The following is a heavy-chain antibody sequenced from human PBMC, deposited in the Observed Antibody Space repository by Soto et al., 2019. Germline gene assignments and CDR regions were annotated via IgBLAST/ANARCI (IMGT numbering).Heavy chain of an antibody. V-gene: IGHV1-24*01. Sequence: GASVKVSCKVSGYTLTELSMHWVRQAPGKGLEWMGGFDPEDGETIYAQKFKGRVTMTEDTSTDTAYMELSSLRSEDTAVYYCATDHITMVRGVISSSGLFDYWGQGTLVTVSS. CDR2: FDPEDGET. CDR3: ATDHITMVRGVISSSGLFDY. D-gene: IGHD3-10*01. CDR1: GYTLTELS. J-gene: IGHJ4*02.